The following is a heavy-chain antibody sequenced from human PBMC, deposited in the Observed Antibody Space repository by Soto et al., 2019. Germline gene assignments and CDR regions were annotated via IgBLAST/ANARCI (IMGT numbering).Heavy chain of an antibody. Sequence: QVQLVQSGAEVKKPGSSVNVSCKASGGTFGTSAINWVRQAPGQGLEWMGAIIPFFTTTNYAQKFQARVTITADESTSTAYMALSSLTSEDTVVYYCAREGDYNFDYYSGMDVWGQGTTVIVSS. J-gene: IGHJ6*02. D-gene: IGHD4-17*01. CDR1: GGTFGTSA. V-gene: IGHV1-69*01. CDR2: IIPFFTTT. CDR3: AREGDYNFDYYSGMDV.